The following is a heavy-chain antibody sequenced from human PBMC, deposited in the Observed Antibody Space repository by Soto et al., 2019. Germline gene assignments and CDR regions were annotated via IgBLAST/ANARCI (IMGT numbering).Heavy chain of an antibody. J-gene: IGHJ6*02. CDR2: ISYDGDNK. CDR3: ARGTTTTAFSAMAV. V-gene: IGHV3-30-3*01. CDR1: GFTFSYHA. D-gene: IGHD4-17*01. Sequence: ESGGGVVQPGRSLRLSCAASGFTFSYHALNWVRQAPGKGLEWVAVISYDGDNKYIAESVKGRFTISRDNSKNTVSLQMNSLRAEDTAIYFCARGTTTTAFSAMAVWCQGTTVTVSS.